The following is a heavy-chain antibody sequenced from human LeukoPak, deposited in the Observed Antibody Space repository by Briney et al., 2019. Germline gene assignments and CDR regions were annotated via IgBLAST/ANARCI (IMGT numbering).Heavy chain of an antibody. CDR3: ARDYSYGFDY. J-gene: IGHJ4*02. CDR2: ISTNGGST. D-gene: IGHD5-18*01. Sequence: GGSLRLSCSASGFTFSSYAMHWVRQAPGKGLEYVSAISTNGGSTYYADSVKGRFTMSRDNSKNTLYLQMSSLRAEDTAVYYCARDYSYGFDYWGQGTLVTVSS. CDR1: GFTFSSYA. V-gene: IGHV3-64D*06.